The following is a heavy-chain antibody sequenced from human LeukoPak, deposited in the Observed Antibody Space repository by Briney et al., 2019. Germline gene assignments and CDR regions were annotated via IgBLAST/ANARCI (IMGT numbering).Heavy chain of an antibody. Sequence: ASVKVSCKASGYTFTSYGISWVRQAPGQGLEWMGWISAYNGNTNYAQKLQGRVTMTTDTSTSTAYMELSSLRSEDTAVYYCARDYSSSWYLFYFDYWGQGTLVTVSS. CDR2: ISAYNGNT. CDR1: GYTFTSYG. D-gene: IGHD6-13*01. V-gene: IGHV1-18*01. J-gene: IGHJ4*02. CDR3: ARDYSSSWYLFYFDY.